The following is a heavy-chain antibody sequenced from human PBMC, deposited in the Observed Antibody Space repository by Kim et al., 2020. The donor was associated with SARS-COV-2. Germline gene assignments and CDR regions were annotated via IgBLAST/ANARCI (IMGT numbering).Heavy chain of an antibody. CDR2: IKRDGSEK. CDR1: GFSFSSYW. D-gene: IGHD3-9*01. V-gene: IGHV3-7*01. J-gene: IGHJ4*02. CDR3: ATDLTYLEKG. Sequence: GGSLRLSCAASGFSFSSYWMSWVRQAPGKGLEWVANIKRDGSEKYYVDSVKGRFTISRDNAKNSLYLQMNSLRAEDTAVYYCATDLTYLEKGGGQGTLVIVSS.